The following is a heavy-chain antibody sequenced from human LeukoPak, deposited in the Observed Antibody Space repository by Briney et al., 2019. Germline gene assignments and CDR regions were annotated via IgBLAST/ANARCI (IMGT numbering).Heavy chain of an antibody. Sequence: GGSLRLSCAASGFTFSSYEMNWVRQAPGKGLEWVSYISSSGTTIYYAGSVKGRFTISRDNAKNSPYLQMNSLRAEDTAVYYCARRYCSGGTCNHLDYWGQGTLVTVSS. J-gene: IGHJ4*02. D-gene: IGHD2-15*01. V-gene: IGHV3-48*03. CDR3: ARRYCSGGTCNHLDY. CDR2: ISSSGTTI. CDR1: GFTFSSYE.